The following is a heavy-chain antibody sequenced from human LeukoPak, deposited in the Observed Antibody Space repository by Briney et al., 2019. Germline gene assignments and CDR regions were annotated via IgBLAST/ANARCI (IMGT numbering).Heavy chain of an antibody. CDR2: IYTSGST. D-gene: IGHD6-13*01. Sequence: SETLSLTCAVYGGSFSGYYWSWIRQPAGKGLEWIGRIYTSGSTNYNPSLKSRVTMSVDTSKNQFSLKLSSVTAADTAVYYCAREGSSWYDYWGQGTLVTVSS. CDR1: GGSFSGYY. CDR3: AREGSSWYDY. J-gene: IGHJ4*02. V-gene: IGHV4-4*07.